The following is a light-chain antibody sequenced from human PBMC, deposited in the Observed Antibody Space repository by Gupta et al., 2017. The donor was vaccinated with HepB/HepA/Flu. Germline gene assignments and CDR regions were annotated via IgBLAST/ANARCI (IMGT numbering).Light chain of an antibody. CDR3: ALYMGSGIWV. CDR1: SASVSTTYY. J-gene: IGLJ3*02. CDR2: STN. V-gene: IGLV8-61*01. Sequence: QTVVTQDPSFSVSPGGTVTLTCGLTSASVSTTYYPSWYQQTPGQAPRTLIYSTNIRSSGVPDRFSGSIRGNKAALTITGAQTDDECDYYCALYMGSGIWVFGGGTKLTVL.